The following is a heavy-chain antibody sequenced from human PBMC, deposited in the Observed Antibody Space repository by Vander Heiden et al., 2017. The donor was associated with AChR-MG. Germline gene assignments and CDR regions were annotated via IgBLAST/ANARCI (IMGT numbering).Heavy chain of an antibody. V-gene: IGHV3-9*01. D-gene: IGHD6-19*01. Sequence: EVQLVESGGGLVQPGRSLRLSCAASGFTFDDYAMHGVRPAPGKGREWVSGISWNSGSIVYADSVKGRFTISKDNAKNSLYLQMNSLRAEDTALYYCAKGRGSSGWYMDYFDYWGQGTLVTVSS. CDR2: ISWNSGSI. J-gene: IGHJ4*02. CDR3: AKGRGSSGWYMDYFDY. CDR1: GFTFDDYA.